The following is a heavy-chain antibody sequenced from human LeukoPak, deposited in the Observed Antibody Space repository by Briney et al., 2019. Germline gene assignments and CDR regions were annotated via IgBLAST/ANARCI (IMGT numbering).Heavy chain of an antibody. Sequence: GGSLRLSCAASGFTFSSYSMNWVRQAPGKGLEWVSYISGGSYTIYYADSVKGRFTISRDDAKNSMFLQMNSLTTEDTAVYYCARTNGYSGYVSYDYWGQGTLVTVSS. CDR3: ARTNGYSGYVSYDY. CDR2: ISGGSYTI. J-gene: IGHJ4*02. V-gene: IGHV3-48*01. CDR1: GFTFSSYS. D-gene: IGHD5-12*01.